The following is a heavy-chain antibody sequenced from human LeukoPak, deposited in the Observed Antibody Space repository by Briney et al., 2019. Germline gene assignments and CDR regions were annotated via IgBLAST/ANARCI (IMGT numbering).Heavy chain of an antibody. CDR1: GGSFSGYY. CDR2: INHSGST. CDR3: ARRDSTSSYNWFDP. J-gene: IGHJ5*02. D-gene: IGHD6-13*01. V-gene: IGHV4-34*01. Sequence: SETLSLTCAVYGGSFSGYYWSWIRQPPGKGLEWIGEINHSGSTNYNPSLKSRVTISVDTSKNQFSLKLSSVTAADTAVYYCARRDSTSSYNWFDPWGQGTLVTVSS.